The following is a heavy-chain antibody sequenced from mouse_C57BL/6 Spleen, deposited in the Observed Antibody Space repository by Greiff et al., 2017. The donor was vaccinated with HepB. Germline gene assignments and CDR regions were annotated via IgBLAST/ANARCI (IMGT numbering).Heavy chain of an antibody. D-gene: IGHD1-1*01. J-gene: IGHJ4*01. Sequence: EVQVVESGGGLVKPGGSLKLSCAASGFTFSSYAMSWVRQTPEKRLEWVATISDGGSYTYYPDNVKGRFTISRDNAKNNLYLQMSHLKSEDTAMYYCARDQGYGSSSYYYAMDYWGQGTSVTVSS. V-gene: IGHV5-4*01. CDR2: ISDGGSYT. CDR1: GFTFSSYA. CDR3: ARDQGYGSSSYYYAMDY.